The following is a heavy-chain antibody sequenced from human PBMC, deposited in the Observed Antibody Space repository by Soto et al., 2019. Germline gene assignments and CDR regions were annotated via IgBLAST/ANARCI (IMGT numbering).Heavy chain of an antibody. V-gene: IGHV4-39*01. D-gene: IGHD6-6*01. J-gene: IGHJ6*02. CDR3: ARSRQQLVRHYGMDV. CDR1: GGSISSSSYY. CDR2: IYYSGST. Sequence: SETLSLTCTVSGGSISSSSYYWGWIRQPPGKGLEWIGSIYYSGSTYYNPSLKSRVTISVDTSKNQFSLKLSSVTATDTAVYYCARSRQQLVRHYGMDVWGQGTTVTVSS.